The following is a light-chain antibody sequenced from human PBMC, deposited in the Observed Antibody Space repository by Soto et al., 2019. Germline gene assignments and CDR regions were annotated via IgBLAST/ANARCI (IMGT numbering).Light chain of an antibody. CDR1: QSVRSSY. J-gene: IGKJ2*01. CDR2: DAS. Sequence: EIVLTQSPATLSLSPGERATLSCGASQSVRSSYLAWYQQRPGLAPRLIIYDASYRATGIPARFSGSGSGTDFTLTISRLEPEDFAVYYCQQYGSSPQTFGQGTKLEIK. CDR3: QQYGSSPQT. V-gene: IGKV3D-20*01.